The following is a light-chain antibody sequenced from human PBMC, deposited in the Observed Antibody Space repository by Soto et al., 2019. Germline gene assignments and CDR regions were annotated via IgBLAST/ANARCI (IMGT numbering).Light chain of an antibody. V-gene: IGKV3-20*01. Sequence: EIVLTQSPGTLSLSPGERATLSCRTSQSISSNYLAWYQQKPGQAPRLLIYATSSRATGIPDRFSGSGSGTDFTLTVSRLEPDDFAVYYCQQYVLGLTFGPGTKVDIK. CDR1: QSISSNY. CDR2: ATS. CDR3: QQYVLGLT. J-gene: IGKJ3*01.